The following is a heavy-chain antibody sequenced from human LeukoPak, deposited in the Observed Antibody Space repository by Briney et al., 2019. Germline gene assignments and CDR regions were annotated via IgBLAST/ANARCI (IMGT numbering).Heavy chain of an antibody. CDR1: GFTFSSYW. V-gene: IGHV3-74*01. CDR2: INSDGSST. J-gene: IGHJ6*02. D-gene: IGHD5-12*01. Sequence: GGSLRLSCAASGFTFSSYWMHWVRQAPGKGLVWVSRINSDGSSTSYADSVKGRFTISRDNAKNTLYLQMNSLRAEDTAVYYCARRGSGYDAAPTGMDVWGQGTTATVSS. CDR3: ARRGSGYDAAPTGMDV.